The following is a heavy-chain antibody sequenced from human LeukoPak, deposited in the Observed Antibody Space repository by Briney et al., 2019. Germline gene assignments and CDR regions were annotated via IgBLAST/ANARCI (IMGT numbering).Heavy chain of an antibody. V-gene: IGHV3-53*01. Sequence: GGSLRLSCAASGFTVSSNYMSRVRQAPGKGLEWVSVIYSGGSTYYADSVKGRFTISRDNSKNTLYLQMNSLRAEDTAVYYCARGEPNYGDRPDKYGMDVWGQGATVTVSS. CDR3: ARGEPNYGDRPDKYGMDV. CDR2: IYSGGST. D-gene: IGHD4-17*01. CDR1: GFTVSSNY. J-gene: IGHJ6*02.